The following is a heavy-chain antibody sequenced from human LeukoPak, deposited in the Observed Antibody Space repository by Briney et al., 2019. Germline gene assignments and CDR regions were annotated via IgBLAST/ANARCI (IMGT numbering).Heavy chain of an antibody. CDR3: ATNDASDI. J-gene: IGHJ3*02. CDR1: GFISSSYW. D-gene: IGHD2-8*01. Sequence: GGSLRLSCAASGFISSSYWMHWVRQPPGKGLVYIACINTDGFSTNYADSVKGRFTISRDNSKNTLYLQMNSLRPEDTAVYYCATNDASDIWGQGTVVTVSS. CDR2: INTDGFST. V-gene: IGHV3-74*01.